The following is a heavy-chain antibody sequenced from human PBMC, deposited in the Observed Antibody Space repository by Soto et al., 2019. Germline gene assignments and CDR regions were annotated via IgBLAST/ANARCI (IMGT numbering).Heavy chain of an antibody. Sequence: QVQLVESGGGVVQPGRSLRLSCAASGFTFSSYGMHWVRQAPGKGLEWVAVISYDGSNKYYADSVKGRFTISRDNSKNTLYLQMNSLRAEDTAVYYCAKDLVRYCSGGSCYGIDYWGQGTLVTVSS. CDR1: GFTFSSYG. D-gene: IGHD2-15*01. CDR3: AKDLVRYCSGGSCYGIDY. J-gene: IGHJ4*02. V-gene: IGHV3-30*18. CDR2: ISYDGSNK.